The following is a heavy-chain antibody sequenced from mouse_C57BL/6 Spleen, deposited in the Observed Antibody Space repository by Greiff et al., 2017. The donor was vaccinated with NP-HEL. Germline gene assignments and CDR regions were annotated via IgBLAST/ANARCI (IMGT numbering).Heavy chain of an antibody. CDR2: ISYDGSN. CDR1: GYSITSGYY. J-gene: IGHJ3*01. Sequence: EVQVVESGPGLVKPSQSLSLTCSVTGYSITSGYYWNWIRQFPGNKLEWMGYISYDGSNNYNPSLKNRISITRDTSKNQFFLKLNSVTTEDTATYYCAREGGYDYSWFAYWGQGTLVTVSA. D-gene: IGHD2-4*01. CDR3: AREGGYDYSWFAY. V-gene: IGHV3-6*01.